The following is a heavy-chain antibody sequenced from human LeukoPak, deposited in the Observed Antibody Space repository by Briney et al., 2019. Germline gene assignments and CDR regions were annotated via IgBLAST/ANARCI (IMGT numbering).Heavy chain of an antibody. CDR3: ARGPDYYDSSGYYLWGTYYFDY. CDR2: IAHDGSNK. V-gene: IGHV3-30*04. D-gene: IGHD3-22*01. Sequence: GGSLRLSCTATGFTFSSHGIHWVRQAPGKGLEWVAVIAHDGSNKDYADSVKGRFTISRDNSKDTLYLQMNSLRDEDTAVYYCARGPDYYDSSGYYLWGTYYFDYWGQGTLVTVSS. CDR1: GFTFSSHG. J-gene: IGHJ4*02.